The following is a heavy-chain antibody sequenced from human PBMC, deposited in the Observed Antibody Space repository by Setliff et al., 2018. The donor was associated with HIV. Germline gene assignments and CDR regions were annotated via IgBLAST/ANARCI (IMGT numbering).Heavy chain of an antibody. J-gene: IGHJ5*02. CDR2: ISHDGSTQ. V-gene: IGHV3-30*07. D-gene: IGHD2-21*01. CDR1: GFTSSNYV. Sequence: GVSLRLSCVASGFTSSNYVLHWVRQAPGKGLEWVAAISHDGSTQYYADSLMGRFTISRDNSKNMIYLQMNSLRADDTAIYYCAKSLGLLKEGFDPWGRGTLVTVSS. CDR3: AKSLGLLKEGFDP.